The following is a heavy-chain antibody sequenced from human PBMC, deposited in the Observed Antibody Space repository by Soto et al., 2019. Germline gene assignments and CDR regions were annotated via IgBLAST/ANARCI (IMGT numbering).Heavy chain of an antibody. CDR2: INPNSGGT. Sequence: SVKVSCTASGYTFSDYYIHWVRQAPGQGLEWMGWINPNSGGTKYAPKFQGGVTMTRDTSITTAYMELSRLRSGDTAVYYCAREPATAKPEGVDFWGQGTLVTVSS. V-gene: IGHV1-2*02. D-gene: IGHD1-1*01. CDR3: AREPATAKPEGVDF. J-gene: IGHJ4*02. CDR1: GYTFSDYY.